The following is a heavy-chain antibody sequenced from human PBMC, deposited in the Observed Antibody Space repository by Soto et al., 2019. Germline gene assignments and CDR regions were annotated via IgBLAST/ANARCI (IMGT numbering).Heavy chain of an antibody. CDR2: MNPNSGNT. CDR1: GDTFTSYA. V-gene: IGHV1-8*01. J-gene: IGHJ6*03. D-gene: IGHD2-8*01. Sequence: GASVKVSCKAPGDTFTSYASNWLRQANGQGLEWMGWMNPNSGNTGYAQKFQGRVTMTRNTSISTAYMELSSLRSEDTAVYYCARGFTCTNGVCYTFGYYYYYMDVWGKGTTVTVSS. CDR3: ARGFTCTNGVCYTFGYYYYYMDV.